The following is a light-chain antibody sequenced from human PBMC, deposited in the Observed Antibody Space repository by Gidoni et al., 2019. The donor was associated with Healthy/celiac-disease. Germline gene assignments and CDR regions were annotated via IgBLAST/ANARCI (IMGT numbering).Light chain of an antibody. CDR2: LGS. CDR1: QSLLHSNGYNY. CDR3: MQALQTPLT. J-gene: IGKJ4*01. V-gene: IGKV2-28*01. Sequence: DIVTTQSPLPLPVTPGEPASISCRSSQSLLHSNGYNYLDWYLQKQGQSPQLLIYLGSNRASGVPDRFSGSGSGTDFTLKSSRVEAEDVGVYYCMQALQTPLTFGGGTKVEIK.